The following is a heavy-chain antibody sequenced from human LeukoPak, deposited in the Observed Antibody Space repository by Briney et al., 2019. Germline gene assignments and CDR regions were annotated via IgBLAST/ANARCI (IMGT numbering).Heavy chain of an antibody. D-gene: IGHD3-3*01. CDR3: ARGRYDFWSGYSNYYYYYGMDV. J-gene: IGHJ6*02. CDR1: GFTFSSYA. V-gene: IGHV3-30-3*01. Sequence: PGGSLRLSCAAPGFTFSSYAMHWVRQAPGKGLEWVAVISYDGSNKYYADSVKGRFTISRDNSKNTLYLQMNSLRAEDTAVYYCARGRYDFWSGYSNYYYYYGMDVWGQGTTVTVSS. CDR2: ISYDGSNK.